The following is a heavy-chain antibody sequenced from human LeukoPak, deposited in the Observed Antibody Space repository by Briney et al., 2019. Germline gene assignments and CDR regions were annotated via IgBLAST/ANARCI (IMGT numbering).Heavy chain of an antibody. D-gene: IGHD2-21*02. CDR2: IRYDGSNK. CDR1: GFTFSSYG. V-gene: IGHV3-30*02. CDR3: AKYCGGDCSEGFV. Sequence: GGSLRLSCAASGFTFSSYGIHWVRQAPGKGLEWVTFIRYDGSNKYYADSVKGRFTISRDNYKNTLYLQMNSLRPEDTAVFYCAKYCGGDCSEGFVWGQGTLVTASS. J-gene: IGHJ4*02.